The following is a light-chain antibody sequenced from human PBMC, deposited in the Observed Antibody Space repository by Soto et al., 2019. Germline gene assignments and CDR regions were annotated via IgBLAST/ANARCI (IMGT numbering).Light chain of an antibody. CDR2: VDS. CDR1: NIGSKS. J-gene: IGLJ3*02. Sequence: SYELTQPPSVSVAPGQTARITCGGDNIGSKSVHWYQQKPGQAPVLVVYVDSDRPSGIPERFSGSNSGNTATLTINRVEAGDEADYYCQVWDSSSDPQGVFGGGTKLTVL. CDR3: QVWDSSSDPQGV. V-gene: IGLV3-21*02.